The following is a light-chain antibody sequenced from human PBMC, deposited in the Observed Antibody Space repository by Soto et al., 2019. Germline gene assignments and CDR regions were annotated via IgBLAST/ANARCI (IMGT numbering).Light chain of an antibody. CDR2: WAS. Sequence: DIVMTQSPDSLAVSLGERATINCKSSQSVLYSSNNKNYLAWYQQKPGQPPKLLIYWASTRESGVPDRFSGSGCGTDFTLTSSSLQAEDVAVYYCQQYYSTPPITFGQGTRLEIK. V-gene: IGKV4-1*01. CDR3: QQYYSTPPIT. J-gene: IGKJ5*01. CDR1: QSVLYSSNNKNY.